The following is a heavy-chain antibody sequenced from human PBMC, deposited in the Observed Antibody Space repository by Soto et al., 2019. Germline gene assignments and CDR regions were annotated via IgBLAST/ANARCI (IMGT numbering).Heavy chain of an antibody. J-gene: IGHJ6*02. D-gene: IGHD6-19*01. CDR2: ISGYNGNT. CDR3: SRFIMVGGWFDPNYYHGMDV. Sequence: SVKVSCRTSCYTFINYGINWVRQAPGQGLEWMGWISGYNGNTNYAQTVQGRVTMTTDTSTGTVYMELRSLKSDDTAIYYCSRFIMVGGWFDPNYYHGMDVWGQGTTVTSP. V-gene: IGHV1-18*01. CDR1: CYTFINYG.